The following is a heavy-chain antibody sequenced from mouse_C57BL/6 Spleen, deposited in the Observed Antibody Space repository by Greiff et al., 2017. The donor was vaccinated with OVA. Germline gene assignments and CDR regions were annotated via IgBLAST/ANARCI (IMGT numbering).Heavy chain of an antibody. CDR3: ARRGISWGYAMDY. CDR2: ISSGSSTI. D-gene: IGHD4-1*01. CDR1: GFTFSDYG. V-gene: IGHV5-17*01. J-gene: IGHJ4*01. Sequence: EVQGVESGGGLVKPGGSLKLSCAASGFTFSDYGMHWVRQAPEKGLEWVAYISSGSSTIYYADTVKGRFTISRDNAKNTLFLQMTSRRSKDTAMYYCARRGISWGYAMDYWGQGTSVTVSS.